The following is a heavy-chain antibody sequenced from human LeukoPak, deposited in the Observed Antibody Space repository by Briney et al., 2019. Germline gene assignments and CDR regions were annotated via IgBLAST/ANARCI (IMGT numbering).Heavy chain of an antibody. V-gene: IGHV4-59*01. CDR2: IYYSGST. CDR1: GGSISSYY. J-gene: IGHJ3*01. Sequence: SETLSLTCTVSGGSISSYYWSWIRQPPGKGLEWIGYIYYSGSTNYNPSPKSRVTISVDTSKNQFSLKLSSVTAADTAVYYCARGLEGQWLENWGQGTMVTVSS. CDR3: ARGLEGQWLEN. D-gene: IGHD6-19*01.